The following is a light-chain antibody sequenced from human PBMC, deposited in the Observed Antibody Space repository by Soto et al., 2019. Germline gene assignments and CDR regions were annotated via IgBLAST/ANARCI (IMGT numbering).Light chain of an antibody. Sequence: DIQLTQSHSTLSACVGDRVALTCRASQSISSWLAWYQQKPGKAPKLLIYDASSLESGVPSRFSGSGSGTEFTLTISSLQPDDFATYYCQQYNSYSTFGQGTRLEIK. CDR1: QSISSW. CDR2: DAS. V-gene: IGKV1-5*01. J-gene: IGKJ5*01. CDR3: QQYNSYST.